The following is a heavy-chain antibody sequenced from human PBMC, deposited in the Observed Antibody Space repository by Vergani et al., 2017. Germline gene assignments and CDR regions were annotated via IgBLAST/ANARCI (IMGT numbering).Heavy chain of an antibody. CDR1: GGSFSGYY. J-gene: IGHJ4*02. CDR3: ARSRSLSIFDY. D-gene: IGHD2/OR15-2a*01. V-gene: IGHV4-34*01. CDR2: INHSGST. Sequence: QVQLQQWGAGLLKSSETLSLTCAVYGGSFSGYYWSWIRQPPGKGLEWIGEINHSGSTNYNPSLKSRVTISVDTSKNQFSLKLSSVTAADTAVYYCARSRSLSIFDYWGQGTLVTVSS.